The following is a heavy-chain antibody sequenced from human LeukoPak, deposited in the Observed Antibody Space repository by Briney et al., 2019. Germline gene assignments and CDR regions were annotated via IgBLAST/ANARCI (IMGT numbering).Heavy chain of an antibody. CDR3: AKERNLEIAVAGTIFDY. Sequence: GGSLRLSCAASGFTVSSNYMGWVRQAPGKGLEWVSVIYSGGDTYYADAGKGRFTISRDNSKNMIYLEMTSLKAEDTAVYYCAKERNLEIAVAGTIFDYWGQGTLVTVSS. V-gene: IGHV3-66*01. CDR2: IYSGGDT. J-gene: IGHJ4*02. D-gene: IGHD6-19*01. CDR1: GFTVSSNY.